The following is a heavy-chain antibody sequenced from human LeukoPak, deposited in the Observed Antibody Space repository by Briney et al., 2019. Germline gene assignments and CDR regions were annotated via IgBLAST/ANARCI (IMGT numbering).Heavy chain of an antibody. CDR2: IYHSGST. V-gene: IGHV4-30-4*01. D-gene: IGHD6-25*01. J-gene: IGHJ4*02. CDR1: GGSISSGDYY. CDR3: ARLSSDGGTYFRN. Sequence: SETLSLTCTVSGGSISSGDYYWSWIRQPPGKGLEWIGYIYHSGSTYYNPSLKSRVTISVDRSKNQFSLKLTSVTAADTAVYYCARLSSDGGTYFRNWGQGTLVTVSS.